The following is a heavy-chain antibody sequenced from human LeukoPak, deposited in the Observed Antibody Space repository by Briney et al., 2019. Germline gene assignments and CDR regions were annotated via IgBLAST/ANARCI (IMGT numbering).Heavy chain of an antibody. CDR2: ISWNSGSI. V-gene: IGHV3-9*03. Sequence: PGGSLRLSCAASGFTFDDYAMHWVRQAPGKGLEWVSGISWNSGSIGYADSVKGRFTISRDNAKNSLYLQMNSLRAEDMALYYCVRGTRLAFDIWGQGTMVTVSS. CDR1: GFTFDDYA. D-gene: IGHD1-1*01. CDR3: VRGTRLAFDI. J-gene: IGHJ3*02.